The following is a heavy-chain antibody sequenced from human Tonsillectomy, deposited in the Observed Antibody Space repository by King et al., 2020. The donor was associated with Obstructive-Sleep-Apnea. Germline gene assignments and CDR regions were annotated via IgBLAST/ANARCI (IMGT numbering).Heavy chain of an antibody. CDR2: IDYSGST. J-gene: IGHJ3*02. CDR1: GGSTSNYY. V-gene: IGHV4-59*01. D-gene: IGHD6-19*01. CDR3: ARKSSAWSLGIFDI. Sequence: VQLQESGPGLVKPSETLSLTCTVSGGSTSNYYWTWIRQSPGKGLEWLGYIDYSGSTNYNPSLKSRVTMSVDRSKNQFSLKLSPVTAADTAVYYCARKSSAWSLGIFDIWGQGTMVTVSS.